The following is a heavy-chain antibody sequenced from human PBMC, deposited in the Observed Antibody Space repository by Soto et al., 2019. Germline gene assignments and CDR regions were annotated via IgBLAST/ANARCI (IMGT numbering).Heavy chain of an antibody. V-gene: IGHV3-30*18. Sequence: QVQLVESGGGVVQPGRSLRLSCAASGFTFSSYGMHWVRQAPGKGLEWVAFISYDGSNKYYADSVKGRFTISRDNSKNTRYLQMNSLRAEDTAVYYCAKDLVAAAGNYYYYVMDVWGQGPTVTVSS. CDR2: ISYDGSNK. J-gene: IGHJ6*02. CDR1: GFTFSSYG. CDR3: AKDLVAAAGNYYYYVMDV. D-gene: IGHD6-13*01.